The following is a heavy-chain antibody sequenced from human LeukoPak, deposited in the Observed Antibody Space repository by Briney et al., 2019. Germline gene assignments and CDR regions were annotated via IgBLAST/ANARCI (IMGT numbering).Heavy chain of an antibody. CDR1: GYTFTSYD. D-gene: IGHD3-22*01. J-gene: IGHJ4*02. CDR3: ARGHYYDSSGYPTPEFDY. V-gene: IGHV1-8*01. Sequence: ASVKVSCKASGYTFTSYDINWVRQATGQGLEWMGWMNPNSGNTGYAQKFQGRVTMTRNTSISTAYMELNSLRSEDTAVYYCARGHYYDSSGYPTPEFDYWGQGTLVTVSS. CDR2: MNPNSGNT.